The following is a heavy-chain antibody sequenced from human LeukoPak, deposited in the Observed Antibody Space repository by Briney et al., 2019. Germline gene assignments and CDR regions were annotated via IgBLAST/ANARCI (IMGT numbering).Heavy chain of an antibody. V-gene: IGHV1-2*02. D-gene: IGHD1-14*01. Sequence: ASVKVSCKASAYTFTAYYLHWVRQAPGQGFQWMGLLDPNNGDTEYAQKFQGRVTMTRDRSISTAYMDLGRLTSDDTAVYYCARRSRNGLDAFDIWGQGTMVTVSS. J-gene: IGHJ3*02. CDR2: LDPNNGDT. CDR3: ARRSRNGLDAFDI. CDR1: AYTFTAYY.